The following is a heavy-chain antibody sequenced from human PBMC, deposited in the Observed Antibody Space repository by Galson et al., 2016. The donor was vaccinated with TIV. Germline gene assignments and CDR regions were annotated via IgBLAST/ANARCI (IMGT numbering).Heavy chain of an antibody. V-gene: IGHV3-53*05. CDR2: IYSGGST. CDR1: GFIVSSNY. CDR3: ARDRRHCGNECYLYYYYGMDV. Sequence: SLRLSCAASGFIVSSNYMTWVRQAPGKGLEWVSLIYSGGSTSYADSVKGRFTISRDNSKNTVHLQMNSLRAEDTAVYYCARDRRHCGNECYLYYYYGMDVWGQGTTVTVSS. J-gene: IGHJ6*02. D-gene: IGHD2-21*01.